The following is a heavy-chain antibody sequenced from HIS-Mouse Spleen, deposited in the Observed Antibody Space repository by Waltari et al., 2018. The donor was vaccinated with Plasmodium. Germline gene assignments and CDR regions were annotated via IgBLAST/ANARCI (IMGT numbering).Heavy chain of an antibody. CDR3: ARVLGYKAAAGTFVEYFQH. J-gene: IGHJ1*01. CDR1: GYTFTGYY. CDR2: INPNSGGT. Sequence: QVQLVQSGAEVKKPGASVKVSCKASGYTFTGYYMHWVRQAPGQGLEWNGWINPNSGGTNYAQKFQGRVTMNRDTSISKAYMVLSRLRSDDTAVYYCARVLGYKAAAGTFVEYFQHWGQGTLVTVSS. D-gene: IGHD6-13*01. V-gene: IGHV1-2*02.